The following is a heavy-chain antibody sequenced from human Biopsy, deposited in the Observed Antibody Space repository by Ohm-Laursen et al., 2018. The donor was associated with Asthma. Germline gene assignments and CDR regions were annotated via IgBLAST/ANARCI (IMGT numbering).Heavy chain of an antibody. CDR2: IYRNGDT. J-gene: IGHJ4*02. CDR3: ARGWNCGGDCYSLDY. Sequence: TLSLTWGVSGDSIDSGAYSWTWIRQSPGVGLEWIGYIYRNGDTYYNPTLKIRVTISIDRSKDQFSLRLRSVTAADTAVYYCARGWNCGGDCYSLDYWGQGTLVTVSS. D-gene: IGHD2-21*02. V-gene: IGHV4-30-2*06. CDR1: GDSIDSGAYS.